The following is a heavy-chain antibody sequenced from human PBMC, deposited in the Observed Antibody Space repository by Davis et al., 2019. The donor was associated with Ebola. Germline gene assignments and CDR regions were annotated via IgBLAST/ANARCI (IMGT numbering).Heavy chain of an antibody. CDR1: GFSFSSYY. J-gene: IGHJ3*01. D-gene: IGHD3-16*01. Sequence: GGSLRLSCAASGFSFSSYYMNWVRQAPGKGLEWVSAISGDTRTTYYADSVRGRFTISRDNAKKTLYLQMNSLRDEDTALYYCARDQGGGHRWIHDAFDVWGQGTRVAVSS. CDR3: ARDQGGGHRWIHDAFDV. V-gene: IGHV3-48*02. CDR2: ISGDTRTT.